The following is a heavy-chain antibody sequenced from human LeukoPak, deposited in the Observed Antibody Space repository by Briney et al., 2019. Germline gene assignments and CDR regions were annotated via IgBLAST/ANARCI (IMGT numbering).Heavy chain of an antibody. Sequence: GRSLRLSCAASGFIFSRHGMQWVRQAPGKGLEGVAVIWYDGSNKYYAASVKGRFTISRDNSKNTLYLQMNSLRAEDTAVYYCARDLHEMGEWELLGAFDIWGQGTMVTVSS. CDR3: ARDLHEMGEWELLGAFDI. V-gene: IGHV3-33*08. CDR2: IWYDGSNK. CDR1: GFIFSRHG. D-gene: IGHD1-26*01. J-gene: IGHJ3*02.